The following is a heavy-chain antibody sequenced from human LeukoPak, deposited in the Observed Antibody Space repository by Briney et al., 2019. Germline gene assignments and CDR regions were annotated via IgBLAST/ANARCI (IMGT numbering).Heavy chain of an antibody. D-gene: IGHD3-22*01. CDR3: AKDGDYYDSSGPNWFDP. Sequence: PPGGSLILSCAASAFTFTNYDMSWVRQAPGEGLEWVSSISTTGDRTYYADSVKGRFTISRDNAKNTLYLQMNSLRAEDTAVYYCAKDGDYYDSSGPNWFDPWGQGTLVTVSS. V-gene: IGHV3-23*01. J-gene: IGHJ5*02. CDR2: ISTTGDRT. CDR1: AFTFTNYD.